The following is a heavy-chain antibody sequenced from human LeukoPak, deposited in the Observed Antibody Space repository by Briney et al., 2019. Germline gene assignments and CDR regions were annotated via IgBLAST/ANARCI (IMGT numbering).Heavy chain of an antibody. J-gene: IGHJ4*02. CDR1: GFTFSSSP. D-gene: IGHD5-18*01. CDR3: VPHIHYSYQY. Sequence: GGSLRLSCSASGFTFSSSPMHWVRQAPGKALEYVSAISSDGYNTYYADSVKGRFTMSRDNSKSTLSLQMSNLRAEDTAVYYCVPHIHYSYQYWGRGTLVTVS. CDR2: ISSDGYNT. V-gene: IGHV3-64D*06.